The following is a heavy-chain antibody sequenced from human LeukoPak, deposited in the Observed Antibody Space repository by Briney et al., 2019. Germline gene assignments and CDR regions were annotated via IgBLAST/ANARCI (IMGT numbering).Heavy chain of an antibody. D-gene: IGHD3-22*01. V-gene: IGHV4-61*01. J-gene: IGHJ4*02. Sequence: SETLSLTCTVSGGSLSSGSYYWSWIRQPPGKGLEWIGYIYYSGSTNYNPSLKSRVTISVDTSKNQFSLKLSSVTAADTAVYYCARNSGYPDYWGQGTLVTVSS. CDR2: IYYSGST. CDR3: ARNSGYPDY. CDR1: GGSLSSGSYY.